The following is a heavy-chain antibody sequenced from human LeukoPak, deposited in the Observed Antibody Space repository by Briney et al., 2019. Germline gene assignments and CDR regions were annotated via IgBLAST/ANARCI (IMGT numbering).Heavy chain of an antibody. V-gene: IGHV3-23*01. CDR2: ISGSGGST. Sequence: GGSLRLSCAASGFTFSSYAMSWVRQAPGEGLEWVSAISGSGGSTYYADSVKGRFTISRDNSKNTLYLQMNSLRAEDTAVYYCAKAGIATQKGDFDPWGQGTLVTVSS. CDR3: AKAGIATQKGDFDP. CDR1: GFTFSSYA. D-gene: IGHD6-13*01. J-gene: IGHJ5*02.